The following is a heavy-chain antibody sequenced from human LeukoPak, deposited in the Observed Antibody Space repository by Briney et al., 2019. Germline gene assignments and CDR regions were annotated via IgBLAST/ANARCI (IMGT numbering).Heavy chain of an antibody. V-gene: IGHV3-23*01. J-gene: IGHJ4*02. CDR3: ASRGRIAVAGSFYFDY. D-gene: IGHD6-19*01. Sequence: GGSLRLSCAASGFTFSSYAMSWVRQAPGKGLEWVSALSGSGGSTYYADSVKGRFTISRDNSKNTLYLQMNSLRAEDTAVYYCASRGRIAVAGSFYFDYWGQGTLVTVSS. CDR1: GFTFSSYA. CDR2: LSGSGGST.